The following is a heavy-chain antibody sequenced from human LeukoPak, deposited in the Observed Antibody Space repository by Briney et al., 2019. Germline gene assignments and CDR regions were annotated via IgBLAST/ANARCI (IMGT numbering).Heavy chain of an antibody. V-gene: IGHV4-61*01. CDR2: IYYSGST. CDR3: AREVGVRYFDLADAFDI. J-gene: IGHJ3*02. Sequence: PSQTLSLTCTVSGGSISSGSYYWSWIRQPPGKGLEWIGYIYYSGSTNYNPSLKSRVTISVDTSKNQFSLKLSSVTAADTAVYYCAREVGVRYFDLADAFDIWGQGTMVTVSS. D-gene: IGHD3-9*01. CDR1: GGSISSGSYY.